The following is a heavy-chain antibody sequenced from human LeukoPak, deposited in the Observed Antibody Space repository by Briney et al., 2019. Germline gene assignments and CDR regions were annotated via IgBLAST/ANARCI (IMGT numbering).Heavy chain of an antibody. CDR1: GFSLSTSGVG. V-gene: IGHV2-5*01. CDR2: IYWNDDK. D-gene: IGHD4-17*01. Sequence: SGPTLVKPTQTLTLTCSSSGFSLSTSGVGVGWIRQPPGKALEWLALIYWNDDKRYRASLKSRLTITKGTSKNQVVLTMTNMDPVDTATYYCVLATAVTTGFDYWGQGTLVTVSS. CDR3: VLATAVTTGFDY. J-gene: IGHJ4*02.